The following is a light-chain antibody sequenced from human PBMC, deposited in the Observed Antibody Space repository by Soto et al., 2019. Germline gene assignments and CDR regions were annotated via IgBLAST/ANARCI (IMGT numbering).Light chain of an antibody. CDR3: QQYNNWPPLT. CDR1: QSVSSN. V-gene: IGKV3-15*01. Sequence: EIVMTQSPATLSVSPGERATLSCWAGQSVSSNLAWYQQKPGQAPRLLIYGASTRATGIPARFSGSGSGTEFTLTISSLQSEDFAVYYCQQYNNWPPLTFGGGTKVEIK. CDR2: GAS. J-gene: IGKJ4*01.